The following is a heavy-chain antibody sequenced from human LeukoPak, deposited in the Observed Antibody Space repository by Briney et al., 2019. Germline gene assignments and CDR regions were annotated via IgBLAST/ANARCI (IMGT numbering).Heavy chain of an antibody. J-gene: IGHJ5*02. D-gene: IGHD6-13*01. CDR2: ICAYNGNT. Sequence: GAAVKVSYKASGYTFTSYGISWVRQAPGQGVEWVGWICAYNGNTNYAQKLQGRVTMTTDQSTSTAYMELRSLRSDDTAVYYCARVGAAGTWWFDPWGQGTLVTVSS. CDR3: ARVGAAGTWWFDP. CDR1: GYTFTSYG. V-gene: IGHV1-18*01.